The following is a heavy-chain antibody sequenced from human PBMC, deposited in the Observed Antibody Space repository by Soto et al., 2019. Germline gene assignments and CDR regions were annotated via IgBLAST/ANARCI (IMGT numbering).Heavy chain of an antibody. CDR1: GGSISSDY. CDR2: IYYSGST. D-gene: IGHD6-13*01. V-gene: IGHV4-59*08. J-gene: IGHJ6*02. CDR3: ARGAAAGLNYYYGMDG. Sequence: SETLSLTCTVSGGSISSDYWSWIRQPPGKGLEWIGYIYYSGSTNYNPSLKSRVTISVDTSKNQFSLKLSSVTAADTAVYYCARGAAAGLNYYYGMDGWGQGTTVTAP.